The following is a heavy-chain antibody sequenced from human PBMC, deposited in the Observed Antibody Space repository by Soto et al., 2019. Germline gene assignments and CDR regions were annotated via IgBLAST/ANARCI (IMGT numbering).Heavy chain of an antibody. V-gene: IGHV5-10-1*01. CDR3: ARQIYDSDTGPNFQYYFDS. D-gene: IGHD3-22*01. J-gene: IGHJ4*02. CDR2: IDPSDSQT. CDR1: GYSFAGYW. Sequence: GESLKISCKGSGYSFAGYWISWVRQKPGKGLEWMGRIDPSDSQTYYSPSFRGHVTISVTKSITTVFLQWSSLRASDTAMYYCARQIYDSDTGPNFQYYFDSWGQGTPVTVSS.